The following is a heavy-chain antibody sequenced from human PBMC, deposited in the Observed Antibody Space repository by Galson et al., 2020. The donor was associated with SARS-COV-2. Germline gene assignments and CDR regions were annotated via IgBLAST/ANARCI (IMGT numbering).Heavy chain of an antibody. CDR1: GGYFSGYY. V-gene: IGHV4-34*01. Sequence: SEPLSLTCAAHGGYFSGYYWSWTRQPPRKGMEWTGEITSSGRTNYNPSLQSRATLSVDTSKNHFYLKLSSVTAADTAVYYCAREENFFLVVTATRMCYFDYWGRGTLATVSS. CDR3: AREENFFLVVTATRMCYFDY. CDR2: ITSSGRT. D-gene: IGHD2-21*02. J-gene: IGHJ4*02.